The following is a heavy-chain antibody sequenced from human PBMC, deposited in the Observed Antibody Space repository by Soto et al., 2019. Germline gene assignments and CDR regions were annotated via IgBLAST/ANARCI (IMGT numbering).Heavy chain of an antibody. CDR2: IYWDDEK. Sequence: QITLKESGPTLVKRTQNLTLTCTFSGFSLSTSGMHEGWIRQPPGKALEWLALIYWDDEKRYSPSLKSRLTITKDTSKNQVVLTMTNMDPVDTATYYCAHSFTNYYYYGMDVWGQGTTVTVSS. CDR1: GFSLSTSGMH. J-gene: IGHJ6*02. V-gene: IGHV2-5*02. CDR3: AHSFTNYYYYGMDV. D-gene: IGHD3-3*01.